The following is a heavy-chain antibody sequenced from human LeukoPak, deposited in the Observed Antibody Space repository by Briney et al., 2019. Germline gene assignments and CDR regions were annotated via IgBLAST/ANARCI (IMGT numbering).Heavy chain of an antibody. D-gene: IGHD3-10*01. J-gene: IGHJ6*03. V-gene: IGHV3-23*01. CDR1: GFTFSSYA. Sequence: GGSLRLSCAASGFTFSSYAMSWVRQAPGKGLEWVSAISGSGGSTYYADSVKGRFTISRDNSKNTLYLQMNSLRAEDTAVYYCAKSGFGDPNYYYYYYMDVWGKGTTVTISS. CDR2: ISGSGGST. CDR3: AKSGFGDPNYYYYYYMDV.